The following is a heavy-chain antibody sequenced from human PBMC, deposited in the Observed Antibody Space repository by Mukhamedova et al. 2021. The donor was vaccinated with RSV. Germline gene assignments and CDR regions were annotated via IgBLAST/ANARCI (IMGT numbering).Heavy chain of an antibody. V-gene: IGHV3-15*01. Sequence: EWVGRIKSKTDGGTTDYAAPVKGRFTISRDDSKNTLYLQMNSLKTEDTAVYYCTTDPRLLAYYYYYMDVWGKGTTVTVSS. CDR3: TTDPRLLAYYYYYMDV. CDR2: IKSKTDGGTT. D-gene: IGHD6-25*01. J-gene: IGHJ6*03.